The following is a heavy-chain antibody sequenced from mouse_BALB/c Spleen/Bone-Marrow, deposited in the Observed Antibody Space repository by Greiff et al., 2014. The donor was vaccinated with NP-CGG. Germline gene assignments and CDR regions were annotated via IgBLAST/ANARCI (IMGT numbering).Heavy chain of an antibody. D-gene: IGHD1-2*01. CDR3: ARHYGYVDAMDY. CDR2: ITGGGTT. V-gene: IGHV5-6-5*01. Sequence: EVQLMESGGGLVKPGESLKFSCAASGITVSSYTMSWVRQTPEKRLEWVASITGGGTTYYPDSVKGRFTISRDNAGNILYLQVSSLRSEDTAIYYCARHYGYVDAMDYWGQGTSVTVSS. J-gene: IGHJ4*01. CDR1: GITVSSYT.